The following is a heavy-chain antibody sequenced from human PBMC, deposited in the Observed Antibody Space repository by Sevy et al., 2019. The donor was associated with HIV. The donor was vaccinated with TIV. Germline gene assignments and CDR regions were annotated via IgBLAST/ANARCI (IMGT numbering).Heavy chain of an antibody. V-gene: IGHV3-53*01. J-gene: IGHJ5*02. CDR1: GFSISNNY. Sequence: GGSLRLSCAASGFSISNNYTAWVRQAPGKGLEWVSVMYSGGSPYYADSVKGRFALSRDMSKNTVYLQMNSLRAEDTAVYYCVRAYCGGGSCTAFDPWGQGTLVTVSS. CDR2: MYSGGSP. CDR3: VRAYCGGGSCTAFDP. D-gene: IGHD2-21*01.